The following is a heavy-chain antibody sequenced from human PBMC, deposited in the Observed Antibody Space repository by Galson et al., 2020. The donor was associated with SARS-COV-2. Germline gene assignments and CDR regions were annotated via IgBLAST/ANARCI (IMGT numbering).Heavy chain of an antibody. D-gene: IGHD6-13*01. Sequence: GGSLRLSCAASGFTFSSYEMNWVRHAPGKGLEWVSYISSSGSTIYYADSVKGRFTISRDNAKNSLYLQMNSLRAEDTAVYYCARGPPVMAAADNYFDYWGQGTLVTVSS. CDR1: GFTFSSYE. CDR2: ISSSGSTI. CDR3: ARGPPVMAAADNYFDY. V-gene: IGHV3-48*03. J-gene: IGHJ4*02.